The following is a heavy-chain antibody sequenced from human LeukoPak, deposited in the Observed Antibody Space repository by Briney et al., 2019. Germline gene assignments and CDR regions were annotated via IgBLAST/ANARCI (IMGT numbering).Heavy chain of an antibody. CDR1: GYTFTDYF. CDR3: ARAQYLTAPAGTFANS. CDR2: INPNSGAT. V-gene: IGHV1-2*02. D-gene: IGHD6-13*01. Sequence: ASMKVSCKASGYTFTDYFLHWVRRAGGQFFVMMGWINPNSGATHYIQSFQGRVTMTRDTSLSIAYLQLNSLTSDDTAMYYCARAQYLTAPAGTFANSWGQGTLVTVSS. J-gene: IGHJ4*02.